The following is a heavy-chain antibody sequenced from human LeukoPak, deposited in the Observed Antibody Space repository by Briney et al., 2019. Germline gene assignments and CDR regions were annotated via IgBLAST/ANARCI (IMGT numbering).Heavy chain of an antibody. Sequence: NPSETLSLTCTVSGGSIRSSSYYWGWIRQPPGKGLEWIGSIYYSGSTYYNPSLKSRVTISLDTSKNQFSLRLSSLTAADTAVYYCARYAAAGTPRNYYYYYMDVWGKGTTVTVSS. D-gene: IGHD6-13*01. J-gene: IGHJ6*03. V-gene: IGHV4-39*01. CDR1: GGSIRSSSYY. CDR3: ARYAAAGTPRNYYYYYMDV. CDR2: IYYSGST.